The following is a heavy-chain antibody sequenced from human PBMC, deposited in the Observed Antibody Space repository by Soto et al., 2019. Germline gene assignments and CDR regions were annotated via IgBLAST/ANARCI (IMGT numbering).Heavy chain of an antibody. CDR3: ARGMVGGDYAVFFDY. Sequence: GGSLRLSCAASGFTFSSYSMNWVRQAPGKGLEWVSSISSSSSYIYYADSVKGRFTISRDNAKNSLYLQMNSLRAEDTAVYYCARGMVGGDYAVFFDYWGQGTLVTVSS. J-gene: IGHJ4*02. CDR2: ISSSSSYI. D-gene: IGHD4-17*01. CDR1: GFTFSSYS. V-gene: IGHV3-21*01.